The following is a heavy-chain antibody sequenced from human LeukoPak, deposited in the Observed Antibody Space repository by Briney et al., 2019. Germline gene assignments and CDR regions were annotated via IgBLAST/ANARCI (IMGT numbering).Heavy chain of an antibody. D-gene: IGHD2-15*01. CDR3: AREQRWFPFDY. CDR2: FNPSGGST. CDR1: GYTFTNYY. Sequence: ASVKVSCKASGYTFTNYYMHWVRQAPGQGLEWMGVFNPSGGSTSYAQKFQGRVTMTRDTSTSTAYMELRSLRSDDTAVYYCAREQRWFPFDYWGQGTLVTVSS. V-gene: IGHV1-46*01. J-gene: IGHJ4*02.